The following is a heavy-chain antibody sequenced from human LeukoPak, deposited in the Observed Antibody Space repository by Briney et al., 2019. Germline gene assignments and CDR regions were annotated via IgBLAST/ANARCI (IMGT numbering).Heavy chain of an antibody. CDR1: GFTFDDYA. Sequence: PGGSLRLSCAASGFTFDDYALHWVRHAPGKGLEWVSGLSWNSGIIGYADSVKGRFTISRDNAKNSLYLQMNSLGAADTALYYCAKDIIPYLAAPGNLDYWGQGTLVTVSS. D-gene: IGHD6-13*01. CDR3: AKDIIPYLAAPGNLDY. V-gene: IGHV3-9*01. CDR2: LSWNSGII. J-gene: IGHJ4*02.